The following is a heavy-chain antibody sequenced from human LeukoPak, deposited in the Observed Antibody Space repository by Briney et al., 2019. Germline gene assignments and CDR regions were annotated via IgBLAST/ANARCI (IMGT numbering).Heavy chain of an antibody. Sequence: GGSLRLSCAASGFTLTNDFMTWVRQAPGKGLEWVGRIKSEIEGGTTDHAASVKGRFAISRDESTNTLFLQMNSLRNEDTAVYYCALDWFGESRDGLDIWGRGSMVVVSS. CDR2: IKSEIEGGTT. CDR3: ALDWFGESRDGLDI. J-gene: IGHJ3*02. V-gene: IGHV3-15*01. CDR1: GFTLTNDF. D-gene: IGHD3-10*01.